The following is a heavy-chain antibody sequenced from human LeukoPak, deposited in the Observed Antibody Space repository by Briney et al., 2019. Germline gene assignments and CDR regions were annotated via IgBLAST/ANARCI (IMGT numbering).Heavy chain of an antibody. Sequence: ASVKVSCKASGYTFTGYYIHWVRQAPGQELEWMGWINSNSGGTNYAQKFQDRVTMTRDTSISAVYMELSRLRSDDTAVYYCARGEWGDAFDIWGQGTMVTVSS. CDR2: INSNSGGT. V-gene: IGHV1-2*02. J-gene: IGHJ3*02. D-gene: IGHD3-3*01. CDR3: ARGEWGDAFDI. CDR1: GYTFTGYY.